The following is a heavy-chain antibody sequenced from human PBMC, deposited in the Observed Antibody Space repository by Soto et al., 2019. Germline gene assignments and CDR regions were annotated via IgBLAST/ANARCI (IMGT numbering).Heavy chain of an antibody. Sequence: QVQLVESGGGVVQPGRSLRLSCAASGFTFSSYGMHWVRQAPGKGLEWVAVIWYDGSNKYYADSVKGRFTISRDNSKNPFYLQMNSLRGEDTVVYYGGGEGGGYYGSGSYLAFDIWGQGTMVTVSS. V-gene: IGHV3-33*01. CDR1: GFTFSSYG. CDR3: GGEGGGYYGSGSYLAFDI. CDR2: IWYDGSNK. D-gene: IGHD3-10*01. J-gene: IGHJ3*02.